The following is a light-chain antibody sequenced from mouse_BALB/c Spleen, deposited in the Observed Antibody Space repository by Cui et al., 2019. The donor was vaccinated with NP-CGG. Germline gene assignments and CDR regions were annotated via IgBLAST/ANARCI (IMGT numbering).Light chain of an antibody. CDR1: IGAVTTSNY. CDR2: GTN. Sequence: QAVATQASALTTSPGETVTLTCRSSIGAVTTSNYANWVQEKPDHLFTGLIGGTNNRAPGVPARFSGSLIGDKAALTITGAQTEDEAIYFCALWYSNHWVFGGGTKLTVL. CDR3: ALWYSNHWV. V-gene: IGLV1*01. J-gene: IGLJ1*01.